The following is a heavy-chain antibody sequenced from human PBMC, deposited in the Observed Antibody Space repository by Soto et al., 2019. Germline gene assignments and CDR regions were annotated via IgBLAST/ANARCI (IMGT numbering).Heavy chain of an antibody. Sequence: QLQLQESGPGLVKPSETLSLTCTVSGGSISSSSYYWGWIRQPPGKGLEWIGSIYYSGSTYYNPSPKSRVTISVDTSKIHSSLKLSSVTAADASVYDCARPQAGEAAFDYWGQGTLVTVSS. CDR1: GGSISSSSYY. J-gene: IGHJ4*02. CDR3: ARPQAGEAAFDY. V-gene: IGHV4-39*01. D-gene: IGHD4-17*01. CDR2: IYYSGST.